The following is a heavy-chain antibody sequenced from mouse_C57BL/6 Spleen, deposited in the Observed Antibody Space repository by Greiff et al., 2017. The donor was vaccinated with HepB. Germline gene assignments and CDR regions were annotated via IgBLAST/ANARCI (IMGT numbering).Heavy chain of an antibody. CDR3: ARNWIRQDGAMDY. CDR1: GFSLTSYG. Sequence: VKLMESGPGLVQPSQSLSITCTVSGFSLTSYGVHWVRQSPGKGLEWLGVIWSGGSTDYNAAFISRLSISKDNSKSQVFFKMNSLQADDTAIYYCARNWIRQDGAMDYWGQGTSVTVSS. V-gene: IGHV2-2*01. CDR2: IWSGGST. J-gene: IGHJ4*01. D-gene: IGHD3-2*02.